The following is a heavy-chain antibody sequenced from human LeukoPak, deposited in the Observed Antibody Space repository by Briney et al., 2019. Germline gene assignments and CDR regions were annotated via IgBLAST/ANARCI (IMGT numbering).Heavy chain of an antibody. D-gene: IGHD2-2*02. V-gene: IGHV1-18*01. Sequence: ASVKVSCKASGYTFISYGISWVRQAPGQGLEWMGWISAYNGNTNYTQKLQGRVTMTTDTSTSTAYMELRSLRSDETGVYYCARDRGGYCSSTSCYRDWFDPWGQGTLVTVSS. CDR2: ISAYNGNT. J-gene: IGHJ5*02. CDR3: ARDRGGYCSSTSCYRDWFDP. CDR1: GYTFISYG.